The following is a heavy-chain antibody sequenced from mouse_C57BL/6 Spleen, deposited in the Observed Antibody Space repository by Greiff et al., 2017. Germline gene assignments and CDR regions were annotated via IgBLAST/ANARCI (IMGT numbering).Heavy chain of an antibody. CDR2: INPNNGGT. CDR3: ARYDYGLAYYAMDY. CDR1: GYTFTDYN. V-gene: IGHV1-18*01. J-gene: IGHJ4*01. Sequence: VQLQQSGPELVKPGASVKIPCKASGYTFTDYNMDWVKQSHGKSLEWIGDINPNNGGTIYNQKFKGKATLTVDKSSSTAYMELRSLTSEDTAVYYWARYDYGLAYYAMDYWGQGTSVTVSS. D-gene: IGHD2-4*01.